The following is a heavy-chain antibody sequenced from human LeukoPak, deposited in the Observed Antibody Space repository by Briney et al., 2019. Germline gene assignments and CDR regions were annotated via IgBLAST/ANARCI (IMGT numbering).Heavy chain of an antibody. V-gene: IGHV3-7*01. CDR2: IKEDGSAK. Sequence: GGSLRLSCAASGFTFSTYWMHWVRQTPGKGLEWVANIKEDGSAKNYVDSVKGRFTISRDNAKNSLYLQMNSLRAEDTAVYYCAELGITMIGGVWGKGTTVTISS. CDR1: GFTFSTYW. D-gene: IGHD3-10*02. CDR3: AELGITMIGGV. J-gene: IGHJ6*04.